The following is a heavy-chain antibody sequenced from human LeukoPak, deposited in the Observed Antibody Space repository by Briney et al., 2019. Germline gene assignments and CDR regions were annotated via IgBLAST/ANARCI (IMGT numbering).Heavy chain of an antibody. CDR1: AFTFRSFG. CDR2: ISSDGGNV. D-gene: IGHD6-13*01. V-gene: IGHV3-30*18. J-gene: IGHJ4*02. CDR3: AKGQQGHMWLDN. Sequence: GGSLRLSCAASAFTFRSFGMQWVRQAPGKGLEWVAFISSDGGNVYYADSVNARFRISRDNFKATLYLQMNSLRPEATAVYYCAKGQQGHMWLDNWGQGTLVIVSS.